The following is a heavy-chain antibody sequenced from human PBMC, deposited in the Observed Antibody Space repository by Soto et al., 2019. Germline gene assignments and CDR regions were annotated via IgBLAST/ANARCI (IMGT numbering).Heavy chain of an antibody. D-gene: IGHD6-6*01. CDR2: IIPIFGTA. J-gene: IGHJ4*02. CDR1: GGTFSSYA. CDR3: ARQVAARPNYFDY. V-gene: IGHV1-69*13. Sequence: SVKVSCKASGGTFSSYAISWVRQAPGQGLEWMGGIIPIFGTANYAQKFQGRVTITADESTSTAYMELSSMRSEDTAVYYCARQVAARPNYFDYWGQGTLVTVSS.